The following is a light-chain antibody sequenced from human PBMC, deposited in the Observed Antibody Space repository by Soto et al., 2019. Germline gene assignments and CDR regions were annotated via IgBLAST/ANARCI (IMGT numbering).Light chain of an antibody. J-gene: IGLJ1*01. Sequence: QLVLTQPPSASGTPGQRVTISCSGSSSNIGSNTVNWYQQLPGTAPKLLIYSTNQRPSGVPDRFSGSKSGTSASLAISGLQSEDEADYYCAAWDDSLTGYVFGTGTKLTVL. V-gene: IGLV1-44*01. CDR1: SSNIGSNT. CDR3: AAWDDSLTGYV. CDR2: STN.